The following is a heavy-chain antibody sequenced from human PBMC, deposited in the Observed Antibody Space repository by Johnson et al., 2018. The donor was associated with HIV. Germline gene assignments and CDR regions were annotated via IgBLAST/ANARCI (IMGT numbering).Heavy chain of an antibody. CDR3: AKDMGRYSGSYGNYDAFDI. V-gene: IGHV3-23*04. Sequence: VQLVESGGGLVQPGGSLRLSCAASGFTFSSYAMNWVRQAPGKGLEWVSTISGSGGSTYYADSVKGRFTISRDNSKNTLYLQMNSLRAEDTAVYYCAKDMGRYSGSYGNYDAFDIWGQGTMVTVSS. CDR2: ISGSGGST. D-gene: IGHD1-26*01. J-gene: IGHJ3*02. CDR1: GFTFSSYA.